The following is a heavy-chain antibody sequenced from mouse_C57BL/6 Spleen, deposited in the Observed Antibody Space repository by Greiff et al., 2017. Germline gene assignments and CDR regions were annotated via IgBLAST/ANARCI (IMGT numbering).Heavy chain of an antibody. CDR1: GYTFTDHT. V-gene: IGHV1-78*01. CDR3: AKIYDGYYDWYFDV. Sequence: VQRVESDAELVKPGASVKISCKVSGYTFTDHTIHWMKQRPEQGLEWIGYIYPRDGSTKYNEKFKGKATLTADKSSSTAYMQLNSLTSEDSAVYFCAKIYDGYYDWYFDVWGTGTTVTVSS. J-gene: IGHJ1*03. CDR2: IYPRDGST. D-gene: IGHD2-3*01.